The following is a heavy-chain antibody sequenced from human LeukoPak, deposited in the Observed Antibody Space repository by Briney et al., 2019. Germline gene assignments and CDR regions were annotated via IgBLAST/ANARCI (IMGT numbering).Heavy chain of an antibody. CDR1: GFTFSSYS. CDR3: ARGNTIIGMVHFDH. CDR2: ISISVSYI. Sequence: GGSLRLSCAASGFTFSSYSMSWVRQAPGKGLEWGSSISISVSYIYNADSVKGRFTISRENDKNSLFLQMNSLRAEDTAVYYCARGNTIIGMVHFDHWGQGTLVTVSS. J-gene: IGHJ4*02. V-gene: IGHV3-21*01. D-gene: IGHD3-9*01.